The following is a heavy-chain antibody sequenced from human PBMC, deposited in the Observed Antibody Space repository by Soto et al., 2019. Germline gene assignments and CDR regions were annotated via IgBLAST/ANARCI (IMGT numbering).Heavy chain of an antibody. CDR3: ARGLGP. CDR2: IYHSGST. J-gene: IGHJ5*02. V-gene: IGHV4-30-2*01. CDR1: GGSMSSGGYF. D-gene: IGHD3-10*01. Sequence: QLQLQESGSGLVKPSQTLSLTCAVSGGSMSSGGYFWGWIRQPPGKGLEWIGYIYHSGSTYYNPSLKSRVTISVDRSKNQFSLKLSSVTAADTAVYYCARGLGPWGQGTLVTVSS.